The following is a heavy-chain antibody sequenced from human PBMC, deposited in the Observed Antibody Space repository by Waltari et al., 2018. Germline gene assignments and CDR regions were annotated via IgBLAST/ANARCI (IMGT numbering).Heavy chain of an antibody. Sequence: EVQLVESGGGLIQPGGSLRLSCAASGLTVSRNDMSWVRQAPGKGLEWVAIVLCGGKPYYADSVKGQFTISRDNSKNMLYLQLNSLTTEDTAVYYCARGQFDCWGQGTLVTVSS. CDR3: ARGQFDC. CDR2: VLCGGKP. V-gene: IGHV3-53*01. CDR1: GLTVSRND. J-gene: IGHJ5*01.